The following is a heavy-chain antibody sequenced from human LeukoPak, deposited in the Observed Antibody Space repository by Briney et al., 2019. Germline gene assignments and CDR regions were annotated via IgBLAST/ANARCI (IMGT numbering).Heavy chain of an antibody. J-gene: IGHJ4*02. CDR2: IYYSGST. V-gene: IGHV4-38-2*02. CDR3: ARHAWGSTCFDY. D-gene: IGHD7-27*01. Sequence: SETLSLTCSVSGYSISSGYYWGWIRQPPGKGLEWIGSIYYSGSTYYNPSLKSRVTISVDTSKNQFSLKLSSVTAADTAVYYCARHAWGSTCFDYWGQGTLVTVSS. CDR1: GYSISSGYY.